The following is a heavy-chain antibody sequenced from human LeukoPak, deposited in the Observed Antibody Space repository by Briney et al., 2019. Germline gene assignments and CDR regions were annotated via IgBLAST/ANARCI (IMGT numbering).Heavy chain of an antibody. CDR2: IYPGDSDT. CDR1: GYGFSCYW. V-gene: IGHV5-51*01. Sequence: GESLPISCQGSGYGFSCYWIAWVRSMPGKGLEWMGIIYPGDSDTRYSPSFQGQVTISADKSISTAYLQWSSLKASDTAMYYCARQGHWCYNEWGQGTLVTVS. J-gene: IGHJ4*02. CDR3: ARQGHWCYNE. D-gene: IGHD4/OR15-4a*01.